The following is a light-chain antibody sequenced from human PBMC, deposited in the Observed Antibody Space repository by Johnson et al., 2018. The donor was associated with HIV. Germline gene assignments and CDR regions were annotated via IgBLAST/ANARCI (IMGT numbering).Light chain of an antibody. CDR3: GTGDSSLSVGV. CDR1: SSNIGNNY. Sequence: HSVLTQPPSVSAAPGQKVTISCSGSSSNIGNNYVSWYQQLPGTAPKLLIYENNKRPSGIPDRFSGSKSGTSATLGITGLQTGDEADYYCGTGDSSLSVGVVGTGTKVTVL. CDR2: ENN. J-gene: IGLJ1*01. V-gene: IGLV1-51*02.